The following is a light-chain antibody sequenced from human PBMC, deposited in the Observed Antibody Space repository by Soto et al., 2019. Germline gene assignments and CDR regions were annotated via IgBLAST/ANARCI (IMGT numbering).Light chain of an antibody. Sequence: DIVMTQSPDSLAVSLGERATINCRSSQSVLYSSNNKDTIAWYQQKPGQPPRLLIYWASTRESGVPDRFSGSGSGTDFTLTISSLQAEDVAVYYCQQYYDLLTFDGETKVEIK. V-gene: IGKV4-1*01. J-gene: IGKJ4*01. CDR2: WAS. CDR1: QSVLYSSNNKDT. CDR3: QQYYDLLT.